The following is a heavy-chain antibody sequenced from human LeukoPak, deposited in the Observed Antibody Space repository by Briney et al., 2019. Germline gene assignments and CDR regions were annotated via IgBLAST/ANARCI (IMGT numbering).Heavy chain of an antibody. D-gene: IGHD6-19*01. CDR1: GYTFTGYY. Sequence: GASVKVSCKASGYTFTGYYMHWVRQAPGQGLEWMGWINPNSGGTNYAQKFQGRVTMTRDTSISTAYMELSRLRSDDTAVYYRAREVCSQSMTIAVALDYWGQGTLVTVSS. CDR3: AREVCSQSMTIAVALDY. J-gene: IGHJ4*02. V-gene: IGHV1-2*02. CDR2: INPNSGGT.